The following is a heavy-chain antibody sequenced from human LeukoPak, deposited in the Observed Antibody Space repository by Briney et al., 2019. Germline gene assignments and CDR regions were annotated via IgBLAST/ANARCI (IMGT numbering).Heavy chain of an antibody. Sequence: SETLSLTCAVSGGSISSSNWWSWVRQPPGKGLEWIGEIYHSGSTNYNPSLKSRVTISVDKSKNQFSLKLSSVTAADTAVYYCARADGDYGSYYGMDVWGQGTTVTVSS. CDR2: IYHSGST. J-gene: IGHJ6*02. D-gene: IGHD4-17*01. V-gene: IGHV4-4*02. CDR3: ARADGDYGSYYGMDV. CDR1: GGSISSSNW.